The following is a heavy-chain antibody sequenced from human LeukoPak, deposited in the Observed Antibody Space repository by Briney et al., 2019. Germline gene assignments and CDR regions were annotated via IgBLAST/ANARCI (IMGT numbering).Heavy chain of an antibody. J-gene: IGHJ6*03. V-gene: IGHV1-2*02. CDR2: INPNSGGT. CDR1: GYTFTGYY. D-gene: IGHD6-13*01. CDR3: ARGSSWHRYNYYYYMDV. Sequence: ASVKVPCKASGYTFTGYYMHWVRQAPGQGLEWMGWINPNSGGTNYAQKFQGRVTMTRDTSISTAYMELSRLRSDDTAVYYCARGSSWHRYNYYYYMDVWGKGTTVTVSS.